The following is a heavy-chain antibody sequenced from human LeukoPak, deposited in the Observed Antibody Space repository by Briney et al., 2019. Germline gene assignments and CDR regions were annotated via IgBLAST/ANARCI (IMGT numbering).Heavy chain of an antibody. D-gene: IGHD3-3*01. V-gene: IGHV1-46*01. CDR1: GYTFTSYY. CDR3: ARRGEAYYDFWRGVYYYYYMHV. CDR2: INPSGGST. J-gene: IGHJ6*03. Sequence: ASVKVSCKASGYTFTSYYMHWVRQAPGQGLEWMGIINPSGGSTSYAQKFQGRVTMTRDVSTSTVYMELSSLRSEDTAVYYCARRGEAYYDFWRGVYYYYYMHVWGKGTTVTVSS.